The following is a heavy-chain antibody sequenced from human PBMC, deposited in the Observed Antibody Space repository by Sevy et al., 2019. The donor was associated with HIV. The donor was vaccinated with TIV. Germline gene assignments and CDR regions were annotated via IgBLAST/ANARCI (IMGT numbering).Heavy chain of an antibody. Sequence: GGSLRLPCAASGFTFSKYSMSWVRQPPGKGLEWVSTLSFGGGEINYADSVKGRFTISRDNSKSSVYLQMNNLRPEDTAVYYCAREGCTKPHDYWGQGTLVTVSS. V-gene: IGHV3-23*01. D-gene: IGHD2-8*01. CDR2: LSFGGGEI. J-gene: IGHJ4*02. CDR1: GFTFSKYS. CDR3: AREGCTKPHDY.